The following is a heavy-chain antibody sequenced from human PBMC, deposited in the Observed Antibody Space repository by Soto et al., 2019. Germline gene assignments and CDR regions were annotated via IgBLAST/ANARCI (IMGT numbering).Heavy chain of an antibody. D-gene: IGHD6-6*01. CDR1: GFTFSKFT. CDR2: ISSNGVGT. V-gene: IGHV3-64*01. CDR3: ARRARPDFYYMDV. Sequence: GGSLRLSCAASGFTFSKFTMSWVRQAPGKGLEYVSGISSNGVGTYYANSVQGRFTISRDNSKNTVYLQMGSRRPEDMAVYYCARRARPDFYYMDVWGKGTTVTVSS. J-gene: IGHJ6*03.